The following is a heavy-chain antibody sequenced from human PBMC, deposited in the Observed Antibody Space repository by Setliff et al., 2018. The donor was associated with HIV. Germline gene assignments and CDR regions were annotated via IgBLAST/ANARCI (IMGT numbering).Heavy chain of an antibody. CDR3: ARYYYDRSGHLPLDS. J-gene: IGHJ4*02. CDR2: IYHSGSA. CDR1: GGSISSSNW. Sequence: SETLSLTCAVSGGSISSSNWWTWVRQPPGKGLEWVGEIYHSGSANYNPSLKSRVTISVDKSKNQFSLKLTSVTAADTAVYYCARYYYDRSGHLPLDSWGQGALVTVSS. V-gene: IGHV4-4*02. D-gene: IGHD3-22*01.